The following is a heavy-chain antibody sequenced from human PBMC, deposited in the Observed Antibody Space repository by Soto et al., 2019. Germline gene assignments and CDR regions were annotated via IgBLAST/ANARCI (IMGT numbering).Heavy chain of an antibody. CDR3: ARNPGALFGSPFDY. Sequence: GGSLRLSCAASGFTFSSYGMHWVRQAPGKGLEWVAVISYDGSNKYYADSVKGRFTISRDNSKNTLYLQMNSLRAEDTAVYYCARNPGALFGSPFDYWGQGTLVTVSS. J-gene: IGHJ4*02. CDR2: ISYDGSNK. CDR1: GFTFSSYG. D-gene: IGHD3-10*02. V-gene: IGHV3-30*03.